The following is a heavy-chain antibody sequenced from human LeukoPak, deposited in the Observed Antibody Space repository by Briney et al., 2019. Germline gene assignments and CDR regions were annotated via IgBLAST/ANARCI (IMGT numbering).Heavy chain of an antibody. V-gene: IGHV1-46*01. CDR3: ARELNPSIAAAEGGFDY. CDR1: GYTFTSYY. J-gene: IGHJ4*02. D-gene: IGHD6-13*01. Sequence: ASVKVSCKASGYTFTSYYMHWVRQAPGQGLEWMGIINPSGGSTSYAQKFQSRVTMTRDTSTSTVYMELSSLRSEDTAVYYCARELNPSIAAAEGGFDYWGQGTLVTVSS. CDR2: INPSGGST.